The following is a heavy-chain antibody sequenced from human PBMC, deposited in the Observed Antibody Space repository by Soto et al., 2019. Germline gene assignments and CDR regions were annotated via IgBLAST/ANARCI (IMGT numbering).Heavy chain of an antibody. J-gene: IGHJ4*02. V-gene: IGHV4-39*01. CDR2: IYYSGSS. Sequence: QLQLQESGPGLVKPSETLSLTCTVSGDSISSSSYYWDWIRQPPGKGLEWIGSIYYSGSSDYNPSLTSRVTISVDTSTNQFSLKLSSVTAADTAVYSCTIARSGDRRFDSWGQGALVTVAS. CDR3: TIARSGDRRFDS. D-gene: IGHD2-21*02. CDR1: GDSISSSSYY.